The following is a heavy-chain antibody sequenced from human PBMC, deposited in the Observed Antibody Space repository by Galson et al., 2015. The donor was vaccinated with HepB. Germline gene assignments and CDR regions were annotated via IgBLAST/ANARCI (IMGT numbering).Heavy chain of an antibody. D-gene: IGHD6-19*01. CDR1: GYTFTSYA. CDR3: ARSGVGIAVAGTWGY. Sequence: SVKVSCKASGYTFTSYAMHWVRQAPGQRLEWMGWINAGNGNTKYSQKFQGRVTITRDTSASTAYMELSSLRSEDTAVYYCARSGVGIAVAGTWGYWGQGTLVTVSS. V-gene: IGHV1-3*01. CDR2: INAGNGNT. J-gene: IGHJ4*02.